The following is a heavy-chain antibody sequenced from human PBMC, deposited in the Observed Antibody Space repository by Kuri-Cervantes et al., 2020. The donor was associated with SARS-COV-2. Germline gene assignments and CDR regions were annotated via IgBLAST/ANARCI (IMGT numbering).Heavy chain of an antibody. CDR2: IYYSGST. D-gene: IGHD3-3*01. V-gene: IGHV4-59*12. CDR3: ARRRFLEWTPFDY. J-gene: IGHJ4*02. Sequence: SETLSLTCTVSGGSISSYYWSWIRQPPGKGLEWIGYIYYSGSTNYNPSLESRVTISVDTSKNQSSLKLSSVTAADTAVYYCARRRFLEWTPFDYWGQGTLVTVSS. CDR1: GGSISSYY.